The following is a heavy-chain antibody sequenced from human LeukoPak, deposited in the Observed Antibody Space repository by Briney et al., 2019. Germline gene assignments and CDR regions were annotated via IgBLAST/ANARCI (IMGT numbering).Heavy chain of an antibody. Sequence: ASVTVSCKASGYTFTSYDINWVRQATGQGLEWMGWMNPNSGNTGYAQKFQGRVTMTRNTSISSAYMELSSLRSEDTAVYYCAREQAAAAPGAGGIYYYGMDVWGQGTTVTVSS. V-gene: IGHV1-8*01. D-gene: IGHD6-13*01. CDR2: MNPNSGNT. CDR1: GYTFTSYD. CDR3: AREQAAAAPGAGGIYYYGMDV. J-gene: IGHJ6*02.